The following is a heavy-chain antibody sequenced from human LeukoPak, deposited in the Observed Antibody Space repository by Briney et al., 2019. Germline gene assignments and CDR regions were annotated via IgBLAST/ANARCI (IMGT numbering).Heavy chain of an antibody. CDR1: GYSISSSNW. J-gene: IGHJ3*02. Sequence: SETLSLTCAVSGYSISSSNWWGWIRQPPGKGLEWIGYIYYSGSTYYNPSLKSRVTMSVDTSKNQFSLKLSSVTAVDTAVYYCAVTFDSSGPGSAFDIWGQGTMVTVSS. CDR3: AVTFDSSGPGSAFDI. D-gene: IGHD3-22*01. CDR2: IYYSGST. V-gene: IGHV4-28*01.